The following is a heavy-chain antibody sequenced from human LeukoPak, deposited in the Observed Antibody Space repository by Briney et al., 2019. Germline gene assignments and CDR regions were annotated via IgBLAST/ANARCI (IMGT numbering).Heavy chain of an antibody. Sequence: GGSLRLSCAASGFTFSSYSMNWVRQAPGKGLEWVSYISRSSSTIYYADSVKGRFTISRDNAKNSLYLQMNSLRAEDTAVYYCAKDWGHYGSGSSFDYWGQGTLVTVYS. D-gene: IGHD3-10*01. CDR2: ISRSSSTI. CDR3: AKDWGHYGSGSSFDY. V-gene: IGHV3-48*01. J-gene: IGHJ4*02. CDR1: GFTFSSYS.